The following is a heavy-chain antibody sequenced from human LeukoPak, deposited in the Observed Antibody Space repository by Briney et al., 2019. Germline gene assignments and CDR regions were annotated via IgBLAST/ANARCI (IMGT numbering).Heavy chain of an antibody. J-gene: IGHJ4*02. CDR2: INHSGST. CDR1: GGSFSGYY. D-gene: IGHD3-22*01. Sequence: PSETLSLTCAVYGGSFSGYYWSWIRQPPGKGLEWIGEINHSGSTNYNPSLKSRVTISVDTSKDQFSLKLSSVTAADTAVYYCARDQGAYYYDSSGYPDYWGQGTLVTVSS. V-gene: IGHV4-34*01. CDR3: ARDQGAYYYDSSGYPDY.